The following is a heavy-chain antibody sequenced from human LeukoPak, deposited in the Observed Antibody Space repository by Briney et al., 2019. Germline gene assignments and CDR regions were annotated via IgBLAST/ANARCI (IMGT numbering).Heavy chain of an antibody. D-gene: IGHD3-3*01. CDR3: ARDGDDFWSGYFGY. J-gene: IGHJ4*02. Sequence: SETLSLTCAVYGGSFSGYHWTWIRQSPGKGLEWIGDINPSGSTYYNPSLKSRLTITVDTSKIQFSLELSSVTAADTAVYYCARDGDDFWSGYFGYWGQGTLVTVSS. CDR2: INPSGST. CDR1: GGSFSGYH. V-gene: IGHV4-34*01.